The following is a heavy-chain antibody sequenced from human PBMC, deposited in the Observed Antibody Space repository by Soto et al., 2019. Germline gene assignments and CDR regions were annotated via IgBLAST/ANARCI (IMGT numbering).Heavy chain of an antibody. D-gene: IGHD2-15*01. V-gene: IGHV4-38-2*02. CDR3: ARAQYCSGGSCYFDY. Sequence: PSETLSLTCTVSGYSISSGYHWAWIRQPPGKGLEWIGEINHSGSTNYNPSLKSRVTISVDTSKNQFSLKLSSVTAADTAVYYCARAQYCSGGSCYFDYWGQGTLVTVSS. CDR2: INHSGST. CDR1: GYSISSGYH. J-gene: IGHJ4*02.